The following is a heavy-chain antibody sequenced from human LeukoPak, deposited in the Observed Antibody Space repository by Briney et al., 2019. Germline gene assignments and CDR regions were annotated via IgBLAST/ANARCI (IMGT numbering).Heavy chain of an antibody. D-gene: IGHD6-19*01. CDR3: ARSAVTGPGWIDP. V-gene: IGHV3-53*01. CDR2: FYVGGAT. Sequence: GGSLRLSCAVSGFSVTNNYMSWVRQAPEKGLEWVSFFYVGGATYYADSVKGRFTISRDNSENTLYLQMNGLRGEDTAVYYCARSAVTGPGWIDPWGQGTLVTVSS. CDR1: GFSVTNNY. J-gene: IGHJ5*02.